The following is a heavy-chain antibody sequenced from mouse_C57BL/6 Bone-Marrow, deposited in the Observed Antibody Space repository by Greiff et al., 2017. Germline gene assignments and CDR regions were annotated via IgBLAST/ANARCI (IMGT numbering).Heavy chain of an antibody. J-gene: IGHJ2*01. D-gene: IGHD1-1*01. CDR3: ARRGVVEDY. V-gene: IGHV1-69*01. CDR2: IDPSDSYT. Sequence: VQLQQPGAELVMPGASVKLSCKASGYTFTSYWMHWVKQRPGQGLEWIGEIDPSDSYTNYNQKFKGNSTLTVYKSSSTAYMQLSSLTSEDSAVYYCARRGVVEDYWGQGTTLTVSS. CDR1: GYTFTSYW.